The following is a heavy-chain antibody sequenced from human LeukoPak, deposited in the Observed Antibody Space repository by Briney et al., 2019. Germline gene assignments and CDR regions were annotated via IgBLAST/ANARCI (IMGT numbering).Heavy chain of an antibody. CDR1: GFTVSSNY. J-gene: IGHJ4*02. CDR3: TRDQWLAFDS. CDR2: IYSGGST. Sequence: GGSLRLSCAASGFTVSSNYMSWVRQAPGKGLEWVSVIYSGGSTYYADSVKGRFSISRDDSRSIAYLQMNSLKTEDTALYYCTRDQWLAFDSWGQGTRVTVSS. V-gene: IGHV3-66*01. D-gene: IGHD6-19*01.